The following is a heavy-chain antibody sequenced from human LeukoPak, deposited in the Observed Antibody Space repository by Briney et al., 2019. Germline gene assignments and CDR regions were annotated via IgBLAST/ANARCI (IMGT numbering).Heavy chain of an antibody. CDR3: ARALRDAFDI. CDR2: ISSSGTTM. J-gene: IGHJ3*02. Sequence: GGSLRLSCAAPGFTFRDYCMGWVRQAPGKGLEWVSYISSSGTTMLYPDSVKGRFTISRDNAQNSLYLQLNSLRAGDTAVYYCARALRDAFDIWGQGTMVTVSS. CDR1: GFTFRDYC. V-gene: IGHV3-11*01.